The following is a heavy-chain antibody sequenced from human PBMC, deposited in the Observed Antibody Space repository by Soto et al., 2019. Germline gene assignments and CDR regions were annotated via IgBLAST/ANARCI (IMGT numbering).Heavy chain of an antibody. CDR3: ARRRVMVRGVTKYNWFDP. CDR1: GGSISSSSYY. J-gene: IGHJ5*02. Sequence: QLQLQESGPGLVKPSETLSLTCTVSGGSISSSSYYWGWIRQPPGKGLEWIGSIYYSGSTYYNPSLKSRVTISVDTSKNQFSLKLSSVTAADTAVYYCARRRVMVRGVTKYNWFDPWGQGTLVTVSS. CDR2: IYYSGST. V-gene: IGHV4-39*01. D-gene: IGHD3-10*01.